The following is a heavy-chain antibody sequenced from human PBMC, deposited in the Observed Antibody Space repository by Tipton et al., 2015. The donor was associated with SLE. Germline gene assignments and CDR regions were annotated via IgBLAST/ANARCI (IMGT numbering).Heavy chain of an antibody. Sequence: GSLRLSCAASGFTFSSYEMNWVRQAPGKGLEWVSYISSSGSTIYYADSVKGRFTISRDNAKNSLYLQMNSLRAEDTAVYYCVGREANYYFDYWGQGTLVTVSS. CDR3: VGREANYYFDY. CDR2: ISSSGSTI. CDR1: GFTFSSYE. J-gene: IGHJ4*02. V-gene: IGHV3-48*03. D-gene: IGHD1-26*01.